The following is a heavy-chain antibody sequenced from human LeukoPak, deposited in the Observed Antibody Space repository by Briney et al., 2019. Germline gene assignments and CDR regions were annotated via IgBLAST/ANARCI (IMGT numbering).Heavy chain of an antibody. J-gene: IGHJ3*02. V-gene: IGHV4-4*07. CDR2: IYTSGST. CDR1: GGSISSYY. Sequence: SETLSLTCTVSGGSISSYYWSWTRQPAGKGLEWIGRIYTSGSTNYNPSLKSRVTMSVDTSKNQFSLKLSSVTAADTAVYYCARDHSSSWYGAAFDIWGQGTMVTVSS. D-gene: IGHD6-13*01. CDR3: ARDHSSSWYGAAFDI.